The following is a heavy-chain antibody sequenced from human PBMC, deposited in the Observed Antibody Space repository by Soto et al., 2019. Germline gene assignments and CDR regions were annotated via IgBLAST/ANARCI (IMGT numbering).Heavy chain of an antibody. CDR3: AKDWARPKEALDIVATPAWFDP. Sequence: GGSLRLSCAASGFTFSSYAMSWVRQAPGKGLEWVSAISGSGGSTYYADSVKGRFTISRDNSKNTLYLQMNSLRAEDTAVYYCAKDWARPKEALDIVATPAWFDPWGQGTRVTVAS. D-gene: IGHD5-12*01. V-gene: IGHV3-23*01. CDR1: GFTFSSYA. J-gene: IGHJ5*02. CDR2: ISGSGGST.